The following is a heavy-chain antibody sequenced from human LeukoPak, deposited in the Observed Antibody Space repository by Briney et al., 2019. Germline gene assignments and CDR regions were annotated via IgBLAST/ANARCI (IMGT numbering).Heavy chain of an antibody. J-gene: IGHJ4*02. V-gene: IGHV4-59*12. CDR1: GGSISSYY. Sequence: SETLSLTCTVSGGSISSYYWSWIRRPPGKGLEWIGSIYYSGSTYYNPSLKSRVTISVDTSKNQFSLKLSSVTAADTAVYYCARVFGYYGSGSYAPSDYWGQGTLVTVSS. CDR3: ARVFGYYGSGSYAPSDY. D-gene: IGHD3-10*01. CDR2: IYYSGST.